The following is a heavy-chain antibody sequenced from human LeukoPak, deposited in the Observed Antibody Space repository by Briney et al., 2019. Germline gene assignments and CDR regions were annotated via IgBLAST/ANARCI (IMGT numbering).Heavy chain of an antibody. CDR1: GYTLTELS. Sequence: ASVKVSCKVSGYTLTELSMHWVRQAPGKGLEWMGGFDPEDGETIYAQKFQGRATMTEDTSTDTAYMELSSLRSEDTAVYYCATGYRGITMIVVARGAFDIWGQGTMVTVSS. CDR2: FDPEDGET. J-gene: IGHJ3*02. CDR3: ATGYRGITMIVVARGAFDI. V-gene: IGHV1-24*01. D-gene: IGHD3-22*01.